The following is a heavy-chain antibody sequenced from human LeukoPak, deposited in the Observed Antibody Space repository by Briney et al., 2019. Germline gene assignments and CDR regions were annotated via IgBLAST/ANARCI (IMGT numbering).Heavy chain of an antibody. V-gene: IGHV3-48*01. CDR3: ARDHRYAFDN. J-gene: IGHJ4*01. CDR2: IGISSGNT. D-gene: IGHD5-12*01. CDR1: GFNFIDYG. Sequence: GGSLRLSCAASGFNFIDYGMNWVRQAPGKGLEWISYIGISSGNTKYADSVKGRFTISRDKARNSLYLQMNSLRVEDTAVYYCARDHRYAFDNWGHGTLVTVSS.